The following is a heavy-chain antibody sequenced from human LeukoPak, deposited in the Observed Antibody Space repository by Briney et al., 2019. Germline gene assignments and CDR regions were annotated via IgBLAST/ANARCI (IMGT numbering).Heavy chain of an antibody. CDR1: GYTFSRYD. V-gene: IGHV1-8*01. J-gene: IGHJ4*02. CDR3: ARGSSSWESYFDY. CDR2: MNPNSGNT. D-gene: IGHD6-13*01. Sequence: ASVKVSCKASGYTFSRYDINWVRQATGQGLEWMGWMNPNSGNTGYAQKFQGRVTMTRNTFISTAYMELSSLRSEDTAVYYCARGSSSWESYFDYWGQGTLVTVSS.